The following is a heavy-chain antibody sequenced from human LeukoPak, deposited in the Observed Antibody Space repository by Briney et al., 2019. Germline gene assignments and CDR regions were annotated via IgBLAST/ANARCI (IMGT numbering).Heavy chain of an antibody. CDR2: IYSSGST. J-gene: IGHJ2*01. CDR3: ARGQYHLLYWYFDL. CDR1: GGSISSYY. Sequence: SETLSLTCTVSGGSISSYYWSWIRQPAGKGVEWIGRIYSSGSTNYNPSLKSRVTMSVDTSKNQFSLKLSSITPPATAVYYCARGQYHLLYWYFDLWGRGTLVTVSS. D-gene: IGHD2-2*01. V-gene: IGHV4-4*07.